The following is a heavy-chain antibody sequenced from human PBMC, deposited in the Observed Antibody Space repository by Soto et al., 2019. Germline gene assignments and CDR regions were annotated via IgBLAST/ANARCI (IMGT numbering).Heavy chain of an antibody. D-gene: IGHD6-19*01. V-gene: IGHV3-30-3*01. Sequence: QVQLVESGGGEVQPGRSLRLSCAASGFTFSSYAMHWVRQAPGKGLEWVAVISYDGSNKYYADSVKGRFTISRDNSKNTLYLQMNSLRAEDTAVYYWASRSSGWYALPYYYYGMDVWGQGTTVTVSS. CDR3: ASRSSGWYALPYYYYGMDV. J-gene: IGHJ6*02. CDR1: GFTFSSYA. CDR2: ISYDGSNK.